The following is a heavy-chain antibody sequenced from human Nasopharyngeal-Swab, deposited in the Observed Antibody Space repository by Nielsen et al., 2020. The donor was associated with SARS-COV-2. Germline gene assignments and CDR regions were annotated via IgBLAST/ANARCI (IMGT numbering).Heavy chain of an antibody. Sequence: WIRQPPGKGLEWIGSIYYSGSTYYNPSLKSRVTISVDTSKSQFSLKLSSVTAADTAVYYCARGVRGIVVVKDWFDPWGQGTLVTVSS. J-gene: IGHJ5*02. D-gene: IGHD3-22*01. CDR3: ARGVRGIVVVKDWFDP. V-gene: IGHV4-38-2*02. CDR2: IYYSGST.